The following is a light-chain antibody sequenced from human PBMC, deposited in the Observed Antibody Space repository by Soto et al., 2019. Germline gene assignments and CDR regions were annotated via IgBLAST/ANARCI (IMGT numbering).Light chain of an antibody. CDR2: EAS. Sequence: DIPMTQSPATLSASVGDIVTITCRARQSISRCLAWYQQKTGKAPKLLIYEASSLESGVPSRFSGSASGTEFTLTISSLQPDYVGTYYCLQYNSYWTFGQGTKVEIK. J-gene: IGKJ1*01. CDR3: LQYNSYWT. CDR1: QSISRC. V-gene: IGKV1-5*03.